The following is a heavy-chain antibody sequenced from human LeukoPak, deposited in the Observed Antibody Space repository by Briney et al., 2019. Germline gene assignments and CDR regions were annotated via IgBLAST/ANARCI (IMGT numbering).Heavy chain of an antibody. Sequence: GESLKISCKCSGYIFTNYLIGWVRQMPGKGLEWMGIIYPGDSDTIYSPSFQGQVTISADKSITTAHLQWRSLKPSDTAMYYCARLGAIVVVPDAMPDWYCDLWGRGTLVTVSS. D-gene: IGHD2-2*01. CDR1: GYIFTNYL. CDR3: ARLGAIVVVPDAMPDWYCDL. J-gene: IGHJ2*01. V-gene: IGHV5-51*01. CDR2: IYPGDSDT.